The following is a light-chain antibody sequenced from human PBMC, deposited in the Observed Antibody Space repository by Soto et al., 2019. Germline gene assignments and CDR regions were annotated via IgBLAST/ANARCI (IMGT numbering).Light chain of an antibody. CDR3: QQRSNWPPTGLT. V-gene: IGKV3-11*01. J-gene: IGKJ4*01. CDR1: QSVSSY. CDR2: DAS. Sequence: EIVLTQSPAPLSLSPGEKATLSCRASQSVSSYLAWYQQKPGQAPRLLIYDASNRATGIPARFGGSGSGTDFILTISSLEPEDFAVYYCQQRSNWPPTGLTFGGGTKVEIK.